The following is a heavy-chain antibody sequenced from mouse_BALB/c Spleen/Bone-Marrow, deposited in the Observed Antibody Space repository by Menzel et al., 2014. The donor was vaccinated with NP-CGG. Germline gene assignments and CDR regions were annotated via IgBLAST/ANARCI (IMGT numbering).Heavy chain of an antibody. D-gene: IGHD2-3*01. V-gene: IGHV10-1*02. J-gene: IGHJ3*01. CDR1: GFTFNTYA. CDR2: IRSKSNNYAT. Sequence: EVKLVESGGGLVQPKGSLKLSCAASGFTFNTYAMNWVRRAPGKGLEWVARIRSKSNNYATYYADSVKDRFTISRDVSQSMLYLQMNNLKTEDTAMYYCVRSDDGWFAYWGQGTLVTVSA. CDR3: VRSDDGWFAY.